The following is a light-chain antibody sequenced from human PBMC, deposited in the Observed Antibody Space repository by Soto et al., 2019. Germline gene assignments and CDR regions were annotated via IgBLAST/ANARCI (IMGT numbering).Light chain of an antibody. CDR3: SSYTSSSTLL. J-gene: IGLJ2*01. CDR2: DVS. V-gene: IGLV2-14*03. Sequence: QSALTQPASVSGSPGQSITISCTGSNSDVGGYNYVSWYQQHPGKAPKLMIYDVSDRPSGVSNRFSGSKSGNTASLTISGLQAEDEADYYCSSYTSSSTLLFGGGTQLT. CDR1: NSDVGGYNY.